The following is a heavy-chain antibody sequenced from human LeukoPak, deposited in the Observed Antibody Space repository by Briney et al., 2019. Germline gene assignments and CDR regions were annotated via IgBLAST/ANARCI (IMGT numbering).Heavy chain of an antibody. J-gene: IGHJ4*02. D-gene: IGHD5-24*01. CDR1: GFTFSSYW. CDR2: IDSDGSNT. V-gene: IGHV3-74*01. CDR3: ARGVDKRWLQGPYDY. Sequence: GGSPRLSCAASGFTFSSYWMHWVRQAPGKGLVWVSRIDSDGSNTNYADSVKGRFTISRDNAKNTLYLQMNSLRADDTAVYYCARGVDKRWLQGPYDYWGQGTLVTVSS.